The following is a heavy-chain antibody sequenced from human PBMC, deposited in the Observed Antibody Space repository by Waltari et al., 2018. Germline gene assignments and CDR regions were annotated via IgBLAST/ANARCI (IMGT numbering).Heavy chain of an antibody. J-gene: IGHJ1*01. CDR2: ISGSGGRT. CDR1: GFTFSSYA. D-gene: IGHD6-19*01. Sequence: EVQLLESGGGLVQPGGSLRLSCAASGFTFSSYAMRWVRQAPGQGLEWSPGISGSGGRTYYADSVKGRFTISRDNSKNTLYLQMNSLRAEDTAVYYCFGLGARSPGIAVAGSPPQAEYFQHWGQGTLVTVSS. CDR3: FGLGARSPGIAVAGSPPQAEYFQH. V-gene: IGHV3-23*01.